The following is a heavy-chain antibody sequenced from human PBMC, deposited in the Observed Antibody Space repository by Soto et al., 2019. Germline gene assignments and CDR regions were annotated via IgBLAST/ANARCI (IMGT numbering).Heavy chain of an antibody. J-gene: IGHJ4*02. D-gene: IGHD2-21*01. CDR3: ARMLVVVVSNIPDYFDS. Sequence: SETLSLTCAVYGGSFSGHSWTWIRQSPGKGLEWIGDINHSGRVNYSPSLKSRVTISLDTSKNHFSLSLTSVTAADTALYYCARMLVVVVSNIPDYFDSWGQGTLVTVSS. CDR2: INHSGRV. V-gene: IGHV4-34*01. CDR1: GGSFSGHS.